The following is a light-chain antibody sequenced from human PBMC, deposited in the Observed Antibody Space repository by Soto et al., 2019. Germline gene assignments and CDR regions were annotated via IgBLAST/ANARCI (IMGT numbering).Light chain of an antibody. CDR3: QQYYSTPIT. CDR1: QSVSSNF. CDR2: GAS. J-gene: IGKJ5*01. V-gene: IGKV3-20*01. Sequence: DIVLTQSPGTLSLSPGERATLSRRASQSVSSNFLAWYQQKPGQAPRLLIYGASNRATGIPDRFSGSGSGTDFTLTISSLQAEDVAVYYCQQYYSTPITFGQGTRLEIK.